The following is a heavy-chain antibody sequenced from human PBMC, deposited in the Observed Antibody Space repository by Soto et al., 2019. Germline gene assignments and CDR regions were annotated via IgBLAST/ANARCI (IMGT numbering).Heavy chain of an antibody. D-gene: IGHD6-19*01. J-gene: IGHJ6*03. CDR2: IYYSGST. CDR3: AGGAVAGTKGAFYYYYMDV. V-gene: IGHV4-59*08. CDR1: CGSISSYY. Sequence: PSETLSLTCTVSCGSISSYYWSWIRQPPGKGLEWIGYIYYSGSTNYNPSLKSRVTISVDTSKNQFSLKLSSVTAADTAVYYCAGGAVAGTKGAFYYYYMDVWGKGTTVTVSS.